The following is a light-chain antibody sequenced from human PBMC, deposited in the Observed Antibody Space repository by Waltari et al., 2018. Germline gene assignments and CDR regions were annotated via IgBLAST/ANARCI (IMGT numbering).Light chain of an antibody. CDR2: KGK. CDR3: SMYMGSGIWV. J-gene: IGLJ3*02. CDR1: SGSVSSTSY. Sequence: QTVLTQEPSLSVSPGGTVTLTCALSSGSVSSTSYATWYQQTPGQTPRTLVYKGKCRSSGVPDRFSGSILGNKAALTITGAQADDESDYYCSMYMGSGIWVFGGGTKLTVL. V-gene: IGLV8-61*01.